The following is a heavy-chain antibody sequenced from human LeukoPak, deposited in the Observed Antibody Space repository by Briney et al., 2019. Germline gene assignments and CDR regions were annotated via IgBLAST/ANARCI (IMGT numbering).Heavy chain of an antibody. CDR2: INPNSGGT. Sequence: ASVKVSCKASGYTFTGYYMHWVRQAPGQGLESMGRINPNSGGTNYAQKFQGRVTMTRDTSISTAYMELSRLRSDDTAVYYCARDQYYGSGSFDYWGQGTLVTVSS. V-gene: IGHV1-2*06. CDR3: ARDQYYGSGSFDY. D-gene: IGHD3-10*01. CDR1: GYTFTGYY. J-gene: IGHJ4*02.